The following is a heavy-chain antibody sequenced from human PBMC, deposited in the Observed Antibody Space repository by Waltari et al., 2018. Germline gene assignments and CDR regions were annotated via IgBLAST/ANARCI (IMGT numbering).Heavy chain of an antibody. CDR2: INHSGST. CDR1: GGSFSGSY. J-gene: IGHJ5*02. CDR3: ARRRRYNWNDGLDP. D-gene: IGHD1-20*01. Sequence: QVQLQQWGAGLLKPSETLSPTCAAYGGSFSGSYGRWFPQPPGKGLEWIGEINHSGSTNYNPSLKSRVTISVDTSKNQFSLKLSSVTAADTAVYYCARRRRYNWNDGLDPWGQGTLVTVSS. V-gene: IGHV4-34*01.